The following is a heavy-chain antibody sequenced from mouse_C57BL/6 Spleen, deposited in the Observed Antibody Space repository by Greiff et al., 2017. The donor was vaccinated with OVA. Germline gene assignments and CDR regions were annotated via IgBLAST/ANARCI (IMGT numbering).Heavy chain of an antibody. D-gene: IGHD2-4*01. Sequence: EVQRVESGGGLVKPGGSLKLSCAASGFTFSDYGMHWVRQAPEKGLEWVAYISSGSSTIYYADTVKGRFTISRDNAKNTLFLQMTSLRSEDTAMYYCARGGYYDYDGFAYWGKGTLVTVSA. J-gene: IGHJ3*01. CDR3: ARGGYYDYDGFAY. CDR2: ISSGSSTI. CDR1: GFTFSDYG. V-gene: IGHV5-17*01.